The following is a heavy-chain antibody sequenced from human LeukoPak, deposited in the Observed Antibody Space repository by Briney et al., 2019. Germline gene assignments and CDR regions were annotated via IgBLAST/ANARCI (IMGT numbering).Heavy chain of an antibody. D-gene: IGHD4-17*01. Sequence: GGSLRLSCAASGFTFSNYVMSWVRQAPGKGLEWVSVIGRSGHFTNYADSVNGRFTISRDNSKDTLSLQMSSLRAEDTAIYYCAKDRDDSGYYAFDHWGQGSLVTVSS. CDR2: IGRSGHFT. V-gene: IGHV3-23*01. CDR3: AKDRDDSGYYAFDH. J-gene: IGHJ4*02. CDR1: GFTFSNYV.